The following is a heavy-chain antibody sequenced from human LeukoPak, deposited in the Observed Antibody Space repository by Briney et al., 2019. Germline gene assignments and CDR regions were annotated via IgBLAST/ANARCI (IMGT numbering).Heavy chain of an antibody. CDR3: ARERYGSGWNKFDY. D-gene: IGHD6-19*01. J-gene: IGHJ4*02. CDR2: ISYDGSNK. Sequence: GGSLRLSCAASGFTFSSYAMHWVRQAPGKGLEWVAVISYDGSNKYYADSVKGRFTISRDNSKNTLYLQMNSLRAEDTAVYYCARERYGSGWNKFDYWGQGTQVTVSS. V-gene: IGHV3-30-3*01. CDR1: GFTFSSYA.